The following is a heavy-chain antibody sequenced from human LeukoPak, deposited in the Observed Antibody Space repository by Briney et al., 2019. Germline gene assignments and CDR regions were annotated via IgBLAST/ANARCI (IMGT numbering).Heavy chain of an antibody. Sequence: PSETLSLACTASGGSISSGSYYWTWIRQPAGKGLEWIGRIYTSGSTTYNPSLKSRVTISVDTSKRQISLKLSSVTAADTAVYYCARDSPFEWAVFGDSFDVWGQGTVVAVSS. V-gene: IGHV4-61*02. CDR2: IYTSGST. D-gene: IGHD3-3*01. J-gene: IGHJ3*01. CDR3: ARDSPFEWAVFGDSFDV. CDR1: GGSISSGSYY.